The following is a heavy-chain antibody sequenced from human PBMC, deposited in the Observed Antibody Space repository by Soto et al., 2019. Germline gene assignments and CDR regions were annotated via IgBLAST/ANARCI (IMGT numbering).Heavy chain of an antibody. Sequence: PSETLSLTCTVSGGSISSGGYYWTWIRQHPGKGLEWIGYIYYSGSTYYNPSLKSRVTISVDTSKNQFSLKLSSVTAADTAVYYCARDVDTAMVTKMVPAFDIWGQGTMVTVSS. D-gene: IGHD5-18*01. CDR1: GGSISSGGYY. V-gene: IGHV4-31*03. CDR2: IYYSGST. J-gene: IGHJ3*02. CDR3: ARDVDTAMVTKMVPAFDI.